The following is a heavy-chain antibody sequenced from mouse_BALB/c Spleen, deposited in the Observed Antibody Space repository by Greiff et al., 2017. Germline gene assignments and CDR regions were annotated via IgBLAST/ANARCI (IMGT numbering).Heavy chain of an antibody. V-gene: IGHV1-69*01. Sequence: VQLQQPGAELVMPGASVKMSCKASGYTFTDYWMHWVKQRPGQGLEWIGAIDTSDSYTSYNQKFKGKATLTVDESSSTAYMQLSSLTSEDSAVYYCARRRGRDWYFDVWGAGTTVTVSS. J-gene: IGHJ1*01. CDR2: IDTSDSYT. CDR3: ARRRGRDWYFDV. CDR1: GYTFTDYW. D-gene: IGHD1-3*01.